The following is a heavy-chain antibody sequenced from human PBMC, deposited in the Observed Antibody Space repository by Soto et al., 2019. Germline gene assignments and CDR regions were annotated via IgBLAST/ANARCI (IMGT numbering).Heavy chain of an antibody. CDR3: ASATMVRGVKGLRYY. D-gene: IGHD3-10*01. Sequence: QVQLQQWGAGLLKPSETLSLTCAVYSGSFSGYYWSWIRQPPGKGLEWIGEINHSGSTNYNPSLKPRDTISVDTSKNQYSLRLSSVTAADTAVYYCASATMVRGVKGLRYYWGQGTLVTVSS. CDR2: INHSGST. V-gene: IGHV4-34*01. CDR1: SGSFSGYY. J-gene: IGHJ4*02.